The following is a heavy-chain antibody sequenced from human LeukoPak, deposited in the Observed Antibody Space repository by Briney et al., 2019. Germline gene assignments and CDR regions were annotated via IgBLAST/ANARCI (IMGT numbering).Heavy chain of an antibody. CDR2: IWYDGSNK. Sequence: GRSLRLSCAASGFTFSSYGMHWVRQAPGKGLEWVAVIWYDGSNKYYADSVKGRFTISRDNSKNTLYLQMNSLRAEDTAVYYCARDLTYSSGWYEFDYWGQGTLVTVSS. J-gene: IGHJ4*02. CDR1: GFTFSSYG. CDR3: ARDLTYSSGWYEFDY. D-gene: IGHD6-19*01. V-gene: IGHV3-33*01.